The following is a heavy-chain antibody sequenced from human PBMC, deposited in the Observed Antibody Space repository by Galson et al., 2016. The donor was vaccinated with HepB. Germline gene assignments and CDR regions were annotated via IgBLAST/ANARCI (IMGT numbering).Heavy chain of an antibody. V-gene: IGHV5-51*03. Sequence: QSGAEVKKPGESLKISCQASGYSFATYWIGWVRQMPGKGLEWVGIIYPDDSDTRYNPAFQGQVTISADKSIRTAYLQRSSLKASDTAMYYCTRRGGWPGIGWCHFDYWGQGALVTVSS. D-gene: IGHD2-21*01. J-gene: IGHJ4*02. CDR3: TRRGGWPGIGWCHFDY. CDR1: GYSFATYW. CDR2: IYPDDSDT.